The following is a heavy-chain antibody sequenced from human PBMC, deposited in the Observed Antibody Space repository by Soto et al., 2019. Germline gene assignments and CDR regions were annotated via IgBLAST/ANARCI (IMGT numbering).Heavy chain of an antibody. J-gene: IGHJ5*02. CDR1: GGSISSSSYY. CDR2: IYYSGST. D-gene: IGHD5-18*01. CDR3: ARRYSYGPNWFDP. Sequence: QLQLQESGPGLVKPSETLSLTCTVSGGSISSSSYYWDWIHQPPGKGLEWIGSIYYSGSTYYNPSLKSRVTISVDTSKKQFSLKLSSVTAADTAVYYCARRYSYGPNWFDPWGQGTLVTVSS. V-gene: IGHV4-39*01.